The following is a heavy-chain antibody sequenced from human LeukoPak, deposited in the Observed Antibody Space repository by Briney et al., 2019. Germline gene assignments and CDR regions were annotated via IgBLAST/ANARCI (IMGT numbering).Heavy chain of an antibody. V-gene: IGHV3-7*01. J-gene: IGHJ4*02. CDR3: VRAGRVATED. Sequence: GGSLRLSCAASGFTFSSYWVSWVRQAPGKGLEWVANIKQDGSEKYYVDSVKGRFTISRDNAKNSLYLQMNSLRAEDTAIYYCVRAGRVATEDWGQGTLVTVSS. D-gene: IGHD6-13*01. CDR2: IKQDGSEK. CDR1: GFTFSSYW.